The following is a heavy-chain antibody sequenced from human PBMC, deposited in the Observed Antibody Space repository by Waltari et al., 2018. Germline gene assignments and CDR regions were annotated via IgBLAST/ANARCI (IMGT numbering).Heavy chain of an antibody. V-gene: IGHV4-61*02. CDR2: IYTSGST. Sequence: QLQLQESGPGLVKPSETLSLTCPVSGGSISRSSYYWSWIRQPAGKGLEWIGRIYTSGSTNYNPSLKSRVTISVDTSKNQFSLKLSSVTAADTAVYYCATSVAGPPGDYWGQGTLVTVSS. D-gene: IGHD6-19*01. CDR1: GGSISRSSYY. J-gene: IGHJ4*02. CDR3: ATSVAGPPGDY.